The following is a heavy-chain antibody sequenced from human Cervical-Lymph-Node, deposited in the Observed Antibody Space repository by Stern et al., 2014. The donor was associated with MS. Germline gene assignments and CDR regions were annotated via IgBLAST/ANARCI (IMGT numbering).Heavy chain of an antibody. CDR3: VRALGSSSFRYWFDP. CDR2: IYHAGTT. V-gene: IGHV4-4*02. CDR1: GDSISSSNW. Sequence: QVQLQESGPGLVKPSGTLSLTCAVSGDSISSSNWWSWVRQSPGKGLEWVGDIYHAGTTNYNSTLKSRLTISADNSKNQFSLNVTFETAADTAVYYCVRALGSSSFRYWFDPWGQGTLVIVSS. J-gene: IGHJ5*02. D-gene: IGHD6-13*01.